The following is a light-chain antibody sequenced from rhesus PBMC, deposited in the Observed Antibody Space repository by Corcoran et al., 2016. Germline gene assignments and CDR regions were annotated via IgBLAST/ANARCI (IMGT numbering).Light chain of an antibody. Sequence: EIVLTQSPATLSLSPGERATLSCRASQSVSSSLAWYQQKPGQVPRLLSYGASSRATGIPDRFSGSGSGTDFTLTISSLGPEDFAVYYCQQYSNWPLTFGQGTKVEIK. V-gene: IGKV3-42*03. J-gene: IGKJ1*01. CDR1: QSVSSS. CDR3: QQYSNWPLT. CDR2: GAS.